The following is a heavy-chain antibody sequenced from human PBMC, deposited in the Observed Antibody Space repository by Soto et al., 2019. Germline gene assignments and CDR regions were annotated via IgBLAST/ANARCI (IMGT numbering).Heavy chain of an antibody. CDR3: ARDLLGYHYGMDV. Sequence: GGSLRLSCAASGFRFSDYQMNWVRQAPGKGLEWISYISSRGRTMYYTHSVQCRFTISRDNAKNLLYLQMNSLRDEYTAVYYCARDLLGYHYGMDVWGQGTTVTVSS. J-gene: IGHJ6*02. CDR2: ISSRGRTM. D-gene: IGHD2-21*01. CDR1: GFRFSDYQ. V-gene: IGHV3-11*01.